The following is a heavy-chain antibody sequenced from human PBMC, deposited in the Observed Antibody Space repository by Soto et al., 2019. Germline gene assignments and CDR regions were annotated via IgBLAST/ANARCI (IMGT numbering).Heavy chain of an antibody. Sequence: QVQLVQSGAEVKKPGASVKVSCKASGYTFTSYDINWVRQATGQGLEWMGWMNPNSGNTAYAQKFQGRVTMTRNTSISTVYMELSSLRSEDTAVYYCAREPSGGGGNWFDPWGQGTLVTVSS. V-gene: IGHV1-8*01. CDR1: GYTFTSYD. D-gene: IGHD1-26*01. CDR2: MNPNSGNT. CDR3: AREPSGGGGNWFDP. J-gene: IGHJ5*02.